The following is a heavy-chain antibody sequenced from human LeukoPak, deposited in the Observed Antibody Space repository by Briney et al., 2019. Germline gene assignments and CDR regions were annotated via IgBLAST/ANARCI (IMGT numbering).Heavy chain of an antibody. V-gene: IGHV4-61*01. CDR2: IYYSGST. J-gene: IGHJ5*02. D-gene: IGHD2-21*02. CDR1: GDSVSSSSYY. Sequence: SETLSLTCTVSGDSVSSSSYYWSWIRQPPGKGLEWIGYIYYSGSTNYNPSLKSRVTISLDTPKNQFSLKLGSVTAADTAVYYCARDKVVTAIEGGWFDPWGQGTLVTVSS. CDR3: ARDKVVTAIEGGWFDP.